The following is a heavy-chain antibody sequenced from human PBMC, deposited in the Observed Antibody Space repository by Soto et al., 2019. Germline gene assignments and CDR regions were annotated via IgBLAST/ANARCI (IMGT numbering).Heavy chain of an antibody. V-gene: IGHV1-18*01. Sequence: QVQLVQSGAEVKKPGASVKVSCKTSGYNFTTYGVSWVRQAPGQGLEWMGWISGHNGHTNYAQTFQGRVTMTTDTSRTTADMERRSRRSDDTAVYYCARYQPYSTGYYYFGRWGQGTLAIVTS. CDR3: ARYQPYSTGYYYFGR. D-gene: IGHD6-19*01. CDR2: ISGHNGHT. J-gene: IGHJ4*02. CDR1: GYNFTTYG.